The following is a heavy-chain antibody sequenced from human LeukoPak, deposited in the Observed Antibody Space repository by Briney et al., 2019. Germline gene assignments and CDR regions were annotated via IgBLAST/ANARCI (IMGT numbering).Heavy chain of an antibody. D-gene: IGHD6-6*01. CDR1: GYTFTDYY. Sequence: ASVTVSCKASGYTFTDYYMHWVRQAPGQGLEWMGWINPNSGGTNFAQKFQGRVAMTRDTSISTAYLELGSLRSDDTAVYFCARARRQLVPYFDSWGPGNRVTVSS. CDR3: ARARRQLVPYFDS. CDR2: INPNSGGT. J-gene: IGHJ4*02. V-gene: IGHV1-2*02.